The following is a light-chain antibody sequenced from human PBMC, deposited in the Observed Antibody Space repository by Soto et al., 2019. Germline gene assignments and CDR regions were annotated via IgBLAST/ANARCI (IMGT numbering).Light chain of an antibody. CDR3: QVWDSSSDHLV. CDR2: YDS. V-gene: IGLV3-21*04. CDR1: TIGSKS. Sequence: SYELTQPPSVSVAPGKTARITWGGTTIGSKSVHWYQQKPGQAPVLVIYYDSDRPSGIPERFSGSNSGNTATLTISRVEAGDEADYYCQVWDSSSDHLVFGGGTKLTVL. J-gene: IGLJ2*01.